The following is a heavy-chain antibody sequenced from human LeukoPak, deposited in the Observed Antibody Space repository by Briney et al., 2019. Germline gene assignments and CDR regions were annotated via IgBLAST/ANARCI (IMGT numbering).Heavy chain of an antibody. Sequence: GGSLRLSCAASGFIFNNYWMSWVRQAPGKGLEWVSYISSSGSTIYYADSVKGRFTISRDNARNSLYLQMNSLRAEDTAVYYCAREGYCSSTSCYEVGWFDPWGQGTLVTVSS. D-gene: IGHD2-2*01. CDR1: GFIFNNYW. CDR2: ISSSGSTI. V-gene: IGHV3-48*04. J-gene: IGHJ5*02. CDR3: AREGYCSSTSCYEVGWFDP.